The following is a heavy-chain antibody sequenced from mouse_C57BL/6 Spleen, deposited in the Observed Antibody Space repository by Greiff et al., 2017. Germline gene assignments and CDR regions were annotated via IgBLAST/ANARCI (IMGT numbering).Heavy chain of an antibody. D-gene: IGHD1-1*01. V-gene: IGHV8-8*01. Sequence: QVTLKESGPGILQPSQTLSLTCSFSGFSLSTFGMGVGWIRQPSGKGLEWLAHIWWDDDKYYNPALKRRLTISKDTSKNHFFLKIANVDAADTATYYCARMVYYYGSSYGYFDVWGTGTTVTVSS. CDR3: ARMVYYYGSSYGYFDV. CDR2: IWWDDDK. CDR1: GFSLSTFGMG. J-gene: IGHJ1*03.